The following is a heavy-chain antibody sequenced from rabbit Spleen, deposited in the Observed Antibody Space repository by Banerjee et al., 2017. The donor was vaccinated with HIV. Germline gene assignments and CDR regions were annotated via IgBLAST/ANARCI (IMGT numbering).Heavy chain of an antibody. CDR1: GFSFSNKAV. V-gene: IGHV1S45*01. Sequence: QEQLVESGGGLVKPEGSLKLSCTASGFSFSNKAVMCWVRQAPGKRPEWIACMYSGDGDTYYASWTKGRFTISKTSSTTVTLQMTSLTAADTATYFCARSYTGGGYWIPDWLDLWGQGTLVTVS. CDR3: ARSYTGGGYWIPDWLDL. J-gene: IGHJ5*01. CDR2: MYSGDGDT. D-gene: IGHD8-1*01.